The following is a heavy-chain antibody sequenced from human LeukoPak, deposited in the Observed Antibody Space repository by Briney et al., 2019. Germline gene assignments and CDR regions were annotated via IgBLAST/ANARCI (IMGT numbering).Heavy chain of an antibody. J-gene: IGHJ6*02. CDR1: GFTFSNAW. Sequence: PGGSLRLSCAASGFTFSNAWMSWVRQAPGKGLEWVGRIKSKTDGGTTDYAAPVKGRFTISRDDSKNTLYLQMNSLKTEDTAVYYCTTTSHYGSGSSDYYYYGMDVWGQGTTVTVSS. CDR2: IKSKTDGGTT. D-gene: IGHD3-10*01. V-gene: IGHV3-15*01. CDR3: TTTSHYGSGSSDYYYYGMDV.